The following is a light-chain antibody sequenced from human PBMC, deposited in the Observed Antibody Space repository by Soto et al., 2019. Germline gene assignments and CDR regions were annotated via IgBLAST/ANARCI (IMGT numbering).Light chain of an antibody. CDR3: QQYNAYPRA. Sequence: DIQMTQSPFTLSASVGDRVTITFRASQGMSNYLAWFQQKPGKAPKTLIYAAFTLQPGVPSKFSGSGAGTDFAFTISSLPAEDVATYYCQQYNAYPRAFGQGTRLEMK. CDR1: QGMSNY. V-gene: IGKV1-16*02. J-gene: IGKJ2*01. CDR2: AAF.